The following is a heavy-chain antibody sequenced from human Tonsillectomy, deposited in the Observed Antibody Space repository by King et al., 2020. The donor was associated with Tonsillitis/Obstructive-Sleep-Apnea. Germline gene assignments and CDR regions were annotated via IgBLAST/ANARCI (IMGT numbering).Heavy chain of an antibody. Sequence: VQLVESGAEGKKPGESLRISCKGFGYSFTNYWIDWVRQMPGKGLEWMGRIDPCDSYNNYSPSFQGNVTISADKSISTAYLQWSSLKASDTAMYYCARPNYGSVSNYAFDIWGQGTMVTVSS. CDR2: IDPCDSYN. J-gene: IGHJ3*02. V-gene: IGHV5-10-1*01. CDR3: ARPNYGSVSNYAFDI. CDR1: GYSFTNYW. D-gene: IGHD3-10*01.